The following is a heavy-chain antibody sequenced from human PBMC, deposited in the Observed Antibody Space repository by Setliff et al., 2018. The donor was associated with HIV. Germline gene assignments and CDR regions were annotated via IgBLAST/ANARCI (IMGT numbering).Heavy chain of an antibody. CDR2: IKKDGSEK. V-gene: IGHV3-7*01. CDR3: TRGGGAARRVIGH. D-gene: IGHD6-6*01. CDR1: RFTFSTSW. J-gene: IGHJ5*02. Sequence: GGSPSLSCAASRFTFSTSWITWVRQAPGKGVEWVANIKKDGSEKYYVDSVRGRFTISRDNANNSLYLQMNSLRAEDTAVYYCTRGGGAARRVIGHWGQGTLVTVS.